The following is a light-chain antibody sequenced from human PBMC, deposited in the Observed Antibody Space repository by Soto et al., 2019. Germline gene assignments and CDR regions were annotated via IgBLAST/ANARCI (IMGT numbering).Light chain of an antibody. Sequence: DIQMTQSPSSLSAPLGDRVTITCRASQSISGYLVWYQQKLGKAPKLLIYAASSLQSGVPSRFSGSGSGTDFTLTISSLQPEDSASYYCQQSYSAPFTFGQWTNLEI. CDR1: QSISGY. CDR3: QQSYSAPFT. V-gene: IGKV1-39*01. CDR2: AAS. J-gene: IGKJ2*01.